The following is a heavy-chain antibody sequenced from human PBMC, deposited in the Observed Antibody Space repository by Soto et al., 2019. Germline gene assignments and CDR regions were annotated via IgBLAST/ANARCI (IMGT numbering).Heavy chain of an antibody. CDR3: ERDENGTTLSKDFDI. D-gene: IGHD1-1*01. CDR2: ISSSSSYI. J-gene: IGHJ3*02. V-gene: IGHV3-21*01. Sequence: PGGSLRLSCAASGFTFSSYSMNWVRQAPGKGLEWVSSISSSSSYIYYADSVKGRFTISRDNAKNSLYLQMNSLRAEDTAVYYCERDENGTTLSKDFDIWGQGTMVTVSS. CDR1: GFTFSSYS.